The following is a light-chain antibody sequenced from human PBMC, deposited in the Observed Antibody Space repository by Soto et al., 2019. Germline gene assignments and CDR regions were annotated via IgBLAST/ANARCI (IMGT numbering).Light chain of an antibody. V-gene: IGLV2-14*01. Sequence: QSVLNQPASVSGSPGQSITISCTGTSSDVGGYDYVSWYQLHPGKAPKLMIFEVSNRPSGVSYRFSGSKSGNTASLTISGLQAEDEADYFCSSYSISTAYLFGTGTKV. CDR2: EVS. J-gene: IGLJ1*01. CDR3: SSYSISTAYL. CDR1: SSDVGGYDY.